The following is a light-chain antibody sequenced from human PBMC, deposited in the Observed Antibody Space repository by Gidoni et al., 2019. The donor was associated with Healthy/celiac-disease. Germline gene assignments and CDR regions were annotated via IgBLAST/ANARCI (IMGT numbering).Light chain of an antibody. CDR1: QSISSF. J-gene: IGKJ1*01. V-gene: IGKV1-39*01. CDR2: AAS. Sequence: DIQMTQSPSSLSASVGDRVTITCRASQSISSFLNWYQQKPGKAPKLLIYAASSLQSGVPSRFSGSGSGTDFTLPISGLQPEDFATYYCQQSYSTPWTFGQGTKVEIK. CDR3: QQSYSTPWT.